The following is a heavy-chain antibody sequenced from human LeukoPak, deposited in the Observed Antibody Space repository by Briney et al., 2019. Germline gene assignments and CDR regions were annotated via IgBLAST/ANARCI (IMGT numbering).Heavy chain of an antibody. CDR3: ARQPNSGFYYAMDV. J-gene: IGHJ6*02. CDR2: IFYSGST. CDR1: GGSISSYY. V-gene: IGHV4-59*08. Sequence: SETLSLTCTVSGGSISSYYWGWIRQPPGKRLEWIGWIFYSGSTNYNPSLTSRVTISVDTSKNQFSLKLSSVSAADTAVYYCARQPNSGFYYAMDVWGQGTTVTVSS. D-gene: IGHD3-10*01.